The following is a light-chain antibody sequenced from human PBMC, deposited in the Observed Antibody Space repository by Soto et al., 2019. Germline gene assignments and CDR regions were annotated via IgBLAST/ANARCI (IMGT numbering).Light chain of an antibody. CDR2: GNS. V-gene: IGLV1-40*01. CDR3: QSYDSSLSGPYWV. CDR1: SSNIGAGYD. J-gene: IGLJ3*02. Sequence: QSVLTQPPSVSGAPGQRVTISCTGSSSNIGAGYDVHWYQQLPGTAPKLLIYGNSNRPSGVPDRFSGSKPGTSASLAITGLQAEDEADYYCQSYDSSLSGPYWVFGGGTKLTVL.